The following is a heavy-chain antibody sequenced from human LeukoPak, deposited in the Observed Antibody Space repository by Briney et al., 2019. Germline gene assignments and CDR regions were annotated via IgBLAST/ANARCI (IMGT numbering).Heavy chain of an antibody. CDR3: ARWDYDILTGYYGSDY. D-gene: IGHD3-9*01. V-gene: IGHV1-2*02. J-gene: IGHJ4*02. CDR2: INPNSGGT. CDR1: GYTFTCYY. Sequence: GASVKVSCKASGYTFTCYYMHWVRQAPGQGREWMGWINPNSGGTNYAQKFQGRVTMTRDTSISTAYMELSRLRSDDTAVYYCARWDYDILTGYYGSDYWGQGTLVTVSS.